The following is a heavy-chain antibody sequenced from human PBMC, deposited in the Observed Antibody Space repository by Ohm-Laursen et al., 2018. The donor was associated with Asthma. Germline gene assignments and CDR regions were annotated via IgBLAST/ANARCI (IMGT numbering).Heavy chain of an antibody. CDR1: GFTFSHYG. J-gene: IGHJ4*02. V-gene: IGHV3-30*18. CDR3: AKDPQYSRSRDY. Sequence: SLRLSCAASGFTFSHYGMHWGRQAPGKGLEWVAVISYDGSNKYYADSVKGRFTISRDNSKNTLYLQMNSLRAEDTAVYYCAKDPQYSRSRDYWGQGTLVTVSS. D-gene: IGHD6-6*01. CDR2: ISYDGSNK.